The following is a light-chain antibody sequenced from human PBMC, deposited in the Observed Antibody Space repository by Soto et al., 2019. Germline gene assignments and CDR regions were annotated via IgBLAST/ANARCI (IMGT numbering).Light chain of an antibody. CDR1: QGISNL. CDR3: QKYSSAPFT. J-gene: IGKJ3*01. V-gene: IGKV1-27*01. Sequence: DIQMTQSPSSLSASVRGRITSSFQASQGISNLLAWYQQKPGKAPKLLIYAASTLQSGVPSRISGSGSGTDFTLTISSLQPEDVATYYCQKYSSAPFTFGPGTKVDIK. CDR2: AAS.